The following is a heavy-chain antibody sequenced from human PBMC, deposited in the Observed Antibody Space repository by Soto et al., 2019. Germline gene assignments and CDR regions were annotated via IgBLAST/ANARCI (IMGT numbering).Heavy chain of an antibody. V-gene: IGHV3-23*01. CDR2: ISGSGGST. J-gene: IGHJ5*02. Sequence: GGSLRLSCAASGFTFSSYAMSWVRQAPGKGLEWVSAISGSGGSTYYADSVKGRFTISRDNSKNTLYLQMNSLRAEDTAVYYCAKDSGYCTNGVCYLGWFDPWGQGTLVTVSS. D-gene: IGHD2-8*01. CDR3: AKDSGYCTNGVCYLGWFDP. CDR1: GFTFSSYA.